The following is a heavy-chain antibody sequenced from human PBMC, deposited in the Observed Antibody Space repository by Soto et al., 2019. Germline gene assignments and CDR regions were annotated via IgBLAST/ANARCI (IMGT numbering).Heavy chain of an antibody. CDR3: ARGGKWELLLRL. D-gene: IGHD1-26*01. V-gene: IGHV3-33*01. CDR1: GFSFSDYG. J-gene: IGHJ4*02. CDR2: IWYDGSVR. Sequence: QVQLVESGGGVVRPGTSLRLSCEGSGFSFSDYGMNWVRQAPGKGLEWVAVIWYDGSVRRYADSVKGRFTISRDISKNTLYLQMNSLRVEDTAVYFRARGGKWELLLRLWGQGTLVTVSS.